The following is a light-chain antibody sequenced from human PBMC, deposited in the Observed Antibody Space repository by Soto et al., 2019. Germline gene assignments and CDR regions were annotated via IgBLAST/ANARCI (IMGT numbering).Light chain of an antibody. CDR1: QSVSRSF. Sequence: EIVLTQSPGTLSLSPGERATLFCRASQSVSRSFLAWYQQKPGQAPRLLIYGASSRATGIPDRFSGSGSGSDFTLTISRLEPEDFAVYYGQQYGSSPVTFGQGTKVEIK. CDR3: QQYGSSPVT. V-gene: IGKV3-20*01. CDR2: GAS. J-gene: IGKJ1*01.